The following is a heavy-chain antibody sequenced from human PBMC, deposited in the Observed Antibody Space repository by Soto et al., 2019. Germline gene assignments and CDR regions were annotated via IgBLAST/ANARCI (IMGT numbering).Heavy chain of an antibody. CDR1: GFTFSSYA. J-gene: IGHJ4*02. V-gene: IGHV3-30-3*01. CDR2: ISYDGSNK. Sequence: QVQLVESGGGVVQPGRSLRLSCAASGFTFSSYAMHWVRQAPGKGLEWVAVISYDGSNKYYADSVKGRFTISRDNSKNTLYLQMNCLRAEDTAVYYCVGEMRELIDYWGQGTLVTVSS. CDR3: VGEMRELIDY. D-gene: IGHD1-26*01.